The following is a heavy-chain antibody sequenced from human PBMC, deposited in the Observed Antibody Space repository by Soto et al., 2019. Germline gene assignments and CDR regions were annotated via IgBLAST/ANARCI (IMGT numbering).Heavy chain of an antibody. V-gene: IGHV3-15*01. CDR1: GFTFSNAW. Sequence: GGSMRLSCAASGFTFSNAWMSWVRQAPGKGLEWVGRIKTKTDGDGGWVGRIKSKTDGGTTDYAAPVKGRFTISRDDSKNTLYLQMNSLKTEDTAVYYCTTDYYYMDVWGKGTSVTVSS. CDR2: IKSKTDGGTT. J-gene: IGHJ6*03. CDR3: TTDYYYMDV.